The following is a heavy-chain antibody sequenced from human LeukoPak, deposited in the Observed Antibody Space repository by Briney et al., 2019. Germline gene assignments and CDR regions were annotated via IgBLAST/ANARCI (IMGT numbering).Heavy chain of an antibody. CDR3: ARDQGTDDYGGLFDY. CDR2: IIPILGIA. J-gene: IGHJ4*02. D-gene: IGHD4-23*01. Sequence: SVKVSCKASGGTFSSYAISWVRQAPGQGLEWMGRIIPILGIANYAQKFQGRVTITADKSTSTAYMELSSLRSEDTAVYYCARDQGTDDYGGLFDYWGQGTLVTVPS. CDR1: GGTFSSYA. V-gene: IGHV1-69*04.